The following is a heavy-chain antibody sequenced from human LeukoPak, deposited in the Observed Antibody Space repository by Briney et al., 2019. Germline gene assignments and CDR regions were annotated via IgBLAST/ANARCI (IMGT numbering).Heavy chain of an antibody. Sequence: GGSLRLSCAASGFTFSSYAMNWVRQAPGKGLEWVATMKQDGSEMYYVDSVKGRFTISRDNAKKALYLQMNNVRAEDTAVYYCASVSYDGSLWGQGTLVTVSS. CDR3: ASVSYDGSL. CDR2: MKQDGSEM. V-gene: IGHV3-7*01. J-gene: IGHJ4*02. CDR1: GFTFSSYA. D-gene: IGHD3-22*01.